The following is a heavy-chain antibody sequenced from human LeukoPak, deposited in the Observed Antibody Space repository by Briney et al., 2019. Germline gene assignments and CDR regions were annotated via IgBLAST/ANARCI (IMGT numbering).Heavy chain of an antibody. V-gene: IGHV4-59*01. CDR2: INYSGST. Sequence: SETLSLTCTVSGGSINYYYWSWLRQPPGKGLERIGFINYSGSTNYNPSLKSRVTISVDTSKNQFSLKLSSVTAADTAVYYCARELRGSSGIDYWGQGTLVTVSS. D-gene: IGHD6-13*01. CDR1: GGSINYYY. CDR3: ARELRGSSGIDY. J-gene: IGHJ4*02.